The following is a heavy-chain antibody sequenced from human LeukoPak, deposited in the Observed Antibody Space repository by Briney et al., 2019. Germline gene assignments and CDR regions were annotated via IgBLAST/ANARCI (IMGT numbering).Heavy chain of an antibody. CDR3: ARDGSSGWSGVYFQH. CDR2: IYYSGST. D-gene: IGHD6-19*01. CDR1: GGSISSYY. J-gene: IGHJ1*01. Sequence: PSETLSLTCTVSGGSISSYYWSWIRQPPGKGLEWIGYIYYSGSTNYNPSLKSRVTMSVDTSKNQFSLKLSSVTAADTAVYYCARDGSSGWSGVYFQHWGQGTLVTVSS. V-gene: IGHV4-59*12.